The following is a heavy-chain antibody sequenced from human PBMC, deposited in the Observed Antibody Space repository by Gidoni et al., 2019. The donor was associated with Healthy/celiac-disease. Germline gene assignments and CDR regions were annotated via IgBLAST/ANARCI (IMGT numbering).Heavy chain of an antibody. CDR1: TFSSYG. CDR3: AKGRGNSHYMDV. V-gene: IGHV3-30*02. J-gene: IGHJ6*03. Sequence: TFSSYGMHWVRQAPGKGLEWVAFIRYDGSNKYYADSVKGRFTISRDNSKNTLYLQMNSLRAEDTAVYYCAKGRGNSHYMDVWGKGTTVTVSS. D-gene: IGHD2-21*01. CDR2: IRYDGSNK.